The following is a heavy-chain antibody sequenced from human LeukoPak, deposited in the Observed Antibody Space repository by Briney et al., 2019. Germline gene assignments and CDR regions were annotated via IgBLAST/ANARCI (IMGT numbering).Heavy chain of an antibody. V-gene: IGHV3-23*01. CDR3: ARGWYNFDY. D-gene: IGHD6-19*01. J-gene: IGHJ4*02. Sequence: GGSLRLSCAASGFIFSNYAMSWVRQAPGKGLERVSGINYCGDRRFYADSVKGRFPISRDNSKNTLYLQMNSLRAEDTAVYYCARGWYNFDYWGQGTRVTVSS. CDR1: GFIFSNYA. CDR2: INYCGDRR.